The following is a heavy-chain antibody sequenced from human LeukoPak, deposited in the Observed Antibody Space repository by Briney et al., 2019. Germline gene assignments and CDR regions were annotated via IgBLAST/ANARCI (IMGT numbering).Heavy chain of an antibody. Sequence: SETLSLTCTVSGGSISSSSYYWGWIRQPPGKGLEWIGSIYYSVSTYYNPSLNSRVTISVDTSKNQFSLKLSSVTAADTAVYYCARPLESIAVAGTLIYWGQGTLVTVSS. D-gene: IGHD6-19*01. CDR2: IYYSVST. CDR3: ARPLESIAVAGTLIY. V-gene: IGHV4-39*01. J-gene: IGHJ4*02. CDR1: GGSISSSSYY.